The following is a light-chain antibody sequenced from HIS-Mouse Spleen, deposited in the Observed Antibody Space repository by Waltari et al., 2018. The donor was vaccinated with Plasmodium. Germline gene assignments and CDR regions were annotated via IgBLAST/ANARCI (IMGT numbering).Light chain of an antibody. CDR1: ALPKKY. Sequence: SYELTQPPSVSVSPGQTARITCSGAALPKKYAYWYQQKAGQPPVLVSYDDSKRTAGVTEGCCGSSWGKRATLSISGAQVEDEGDYYWYSTDSSGNHRVFGGGTKLTVL. J-gene: IGLJ3*02. V-gene: IGLV3-10*01. CDR3: YSTDSSGNHRV. CDR2: DDS.